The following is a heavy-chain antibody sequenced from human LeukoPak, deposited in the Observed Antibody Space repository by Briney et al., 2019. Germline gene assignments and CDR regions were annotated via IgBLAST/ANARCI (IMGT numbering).Heavy chain of an antibody. CDR2: ISSSSSYI. D-gene: IGHD6-13*01. CDR3: ARGLAAAGGVFFDY. CDR1: GFTFSSYS. Sequence: PGGSLRLSCAASGFTFSSYSMNWVRQAPGKGLEWVSSISSSSSYIYYADSVKGRSTISRDNAKNTLYLQMNTLRPEDTAVYYCARGLAAAGGVFFDYWGQGTLVAVSS. J-gene: IGHJ4*02. V-gene: IGHV3-21*01.